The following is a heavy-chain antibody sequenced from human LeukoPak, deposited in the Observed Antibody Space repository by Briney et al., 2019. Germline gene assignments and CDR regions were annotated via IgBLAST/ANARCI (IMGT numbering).Heavy chain of an antibody. Sequence: SETLSLTCTVSGGSINLYYWSWIRQPPGKGLEWIGYFYDTRSPKYNPSLERRVTISVDMSRNQFSLSLTPVTTADTAVYYCARGRGSLTYWGQGTLATVSS. J-gene: IGHJ4*02. D-gene: IGHD3-10*01. CDR1: GGSINLYY. CDR3: ARGRGSLTY. V-gene: IGHV4-59*01. CDR2: FYDTRSP.